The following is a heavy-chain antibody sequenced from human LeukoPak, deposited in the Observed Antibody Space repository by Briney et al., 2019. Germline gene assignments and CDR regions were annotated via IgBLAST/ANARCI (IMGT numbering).Heavy chain of an antibody. Sequence: PSETLSLTCTVSGGSISSYYWSWIRQPPGKGLEWIGYIYYSGNTNYNPSLKSRVTISVDTSKNQFSLKLSSVTAADTAVYYCASTVTAAAGGSAEYFQHWGQGTLVTVSS. D-gene: IGHD6-13*01. CDR2: IYYSGNT. J-gene: IGHJ1*01. V-gene: IGHV4-59*08. CDR1: GGSISSYY. CDR3: ASTVTAAAGGSAEYFQH.